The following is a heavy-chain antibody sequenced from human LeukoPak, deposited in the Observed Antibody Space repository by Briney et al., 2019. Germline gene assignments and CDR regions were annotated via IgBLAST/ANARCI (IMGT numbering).Heavy chain of an antibody. Sequence: SVKVSCKASGGTFSSYAISWVRQAPGQGLEWMGGIIPIFGTANYAQKFQGRVTITTDESTSTAYMELSSLRSEDTAVYYCAKEVGGRGWYFRNMDVGGKGTTVTVSS. CDR1: GGTFSSYA. V-gene: IGHV1-69*05. CDR3: AKEVGGRGWYFRNMDV. CDR2: IIPIFGTA. J-gene: IGHJ6*04. D-gene: IGHD1-26*01.